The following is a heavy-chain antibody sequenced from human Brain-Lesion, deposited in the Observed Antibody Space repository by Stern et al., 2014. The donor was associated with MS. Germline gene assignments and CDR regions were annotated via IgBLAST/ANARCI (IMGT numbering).Heavy chain of an antibody. CDR3: ARDQRGITIFGVVTDYYYLGMDV. CDR1: GYIFTGYY. CDR2: INPNTGGT. D-gene: IGHD3-3*01. J-gene: IGHJ6*02. Sequence: VQLEESGAEVKKPGASVKVSCKTSGYIFTGYYIHWVRQAPGQGLEWMAWINPNTGGTKDAQKFQGRVTISRDTSISTAYVELSSLTSDDTAVYYCARDQRGITIFGVVTDYYYLGMDVWGQGTTVTVSS. V-gene: IGHV1-2*02.